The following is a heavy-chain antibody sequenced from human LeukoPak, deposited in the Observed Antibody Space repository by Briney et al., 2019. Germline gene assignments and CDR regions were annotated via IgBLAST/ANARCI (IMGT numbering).Heavy chain of an antibody. V-gene: IGHV3-43*02. Sequence: GGSLRLSCAGSGFTFDHYAMHWVRQAPGQGLEWVSHISGGGGGTYYADSVKGRFTISRDNSKNSLYLQMNSLRIEDTALYYCAKEISASGTIGNWFDPWGQGTLVTVFS. CDR2: ISGGGGGT. CDR1: GFTFDHYA. CDR3: AKEISASGTIGNWFDP. J-gene: IGHJ5*02. D-gene: IGHD3-10*01.